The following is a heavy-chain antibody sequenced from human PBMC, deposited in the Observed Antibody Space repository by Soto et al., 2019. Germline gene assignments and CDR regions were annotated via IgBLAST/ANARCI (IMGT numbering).Heavy chain of an antibody. J-gene: IGHJ5*01. V-gene: IGHV3-30*18. Sequence: QVQLVESGGGLVQPGTSLRLSCAASGFTFSTHGMHCVRQAPGKGLQWVAMISHDGSAKHYVDSVKGRFTISRDTSKNTLFLQMDSLRVEDMAIYFCAKDWGGTGWYNWFGSGGQGTLVTVSS. CDR3: AKDWGGTGWYNWFGS. CDR2: ISHDGSAK. CDR1: GFTFSTHG. D-gene: IGHD2-8*02.